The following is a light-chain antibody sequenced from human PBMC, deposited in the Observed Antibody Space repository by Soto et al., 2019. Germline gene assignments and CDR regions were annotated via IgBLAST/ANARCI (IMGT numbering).Light chain of an antibody. CDR1: SSDVGGYNY. V-gene: IGLV2-14*01. CDR3: CSYPSISTPD. CDR2: EVS. J-gene: IGLJ1*01. Sequence: QSVLTQPASVSGSPAQSITISCTGTSSDVGGYNYVSWYQHHPGKAPTLIIYEVSYRPSGVSNRFSGSKSGNTASLPISGLQADDEADYYCCSYPSISTPDFGTGTKVTVL.